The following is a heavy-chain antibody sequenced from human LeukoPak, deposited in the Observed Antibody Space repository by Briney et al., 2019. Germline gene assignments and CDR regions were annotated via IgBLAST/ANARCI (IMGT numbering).Heavy chain of an antibody. D-gene: IGHD1-26*01. V-gene: IGHV1-18*04. J-gene: IGHJ4*02. CDR2: ISAYNGNT. CDR3: AREVVGPTFLDY. CDR1: GYTFTGYY. Sequence: ASVKVSCKASGYTFTGYYMHWVRQAPGQGLEWMGWISAYNGNTNYAQKLQGRVTMTTDTSTSTAYMELRSLRSDDTAVYYCAREVVGPTFLDYWGQGTLVTVSS.